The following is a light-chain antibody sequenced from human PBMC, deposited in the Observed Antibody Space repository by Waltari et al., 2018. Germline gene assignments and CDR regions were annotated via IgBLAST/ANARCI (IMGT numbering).Light chain of an antibody. CDR2: GAS. CDR1: QSVSSN. V-gene: IGKV3-15*01. J-gene: IGKJ3*01. Sequence: EIVMTQSPATMSVSPGARAPLPCRASQSVSSNLAWYQQKPGQAPRLLIYGASTRATGIPARFSGSGSGTEFTLTISSLQSEDFAVYYCQQYNNWPPFTFGPGTKVDIK. CDR3: QQYNNWPPFT.